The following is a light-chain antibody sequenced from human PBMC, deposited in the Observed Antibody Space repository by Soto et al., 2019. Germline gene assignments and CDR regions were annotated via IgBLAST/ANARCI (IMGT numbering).Light chain of an antibody. Sequence: IQMTQSPSSLSATVGDRVTITCRASRDVSSYLVWYQQKPGKAPELLIYAASTLQSGVPLRFSGSGSGTEFTLTISRLQPEDFATYFCQQLSYYPRTFGQGTKREI. J-gene: IGKJ2*01. CDR3: QQLSYYPRT. CDR2: AAS. CDR1: RDVSSY. V-gene: IGKV1-9*01.